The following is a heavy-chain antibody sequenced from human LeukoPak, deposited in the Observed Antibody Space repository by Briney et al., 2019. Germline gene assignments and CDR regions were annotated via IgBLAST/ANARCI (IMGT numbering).Heavy chain of an antibody. D-gene: IGHD1-7*01. J-gene: IGHJ4*02. Sequence: TGGSLRLSCAASGFTFSSYGMHWVRQAPGKGLEWVAVISYDGSNKYYADSVKGRFTISRDNSKNTLYLQMNSLRAEDTAVYYCAKEVSRWNYFVDYWGQGTLVTVSS. CDR1: GFTFSSYG. V-gene: IGHV3-30*18. CDR2: ISYDGSNK. CDR3: AKEVSRWNYFVDY.